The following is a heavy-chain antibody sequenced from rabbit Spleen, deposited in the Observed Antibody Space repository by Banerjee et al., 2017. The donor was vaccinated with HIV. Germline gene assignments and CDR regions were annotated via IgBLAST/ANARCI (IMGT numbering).Heavy chain of an antibody. D-gene: IGHD2-1*01. CDR1: GFSFSNGYY. CDR2: IYAGSSNST. V-gene: IGHV1S45*01. J-gene: IGHJ4*01. Sequence: QEQLVESGGGLVQPEGSLTLTCTASGFSFSNGYYMCWVRQAPGKGLEWIACIYAGSSNSTYYASWAKGRFTISKTSSTTVTLQVTSLTAADTATYFCARFTYDNFDNLWGPGTLVTVS. CDR3: ARFTYDNFDNL.